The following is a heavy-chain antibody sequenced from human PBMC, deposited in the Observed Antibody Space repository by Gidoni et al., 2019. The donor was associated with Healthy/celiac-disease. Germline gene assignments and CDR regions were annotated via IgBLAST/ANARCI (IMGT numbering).Heavy chain of an antibody. J-gene: IGHJ4*02. V-gene: IGHV4-39*01. CDR2: LYYSGRT. D-gene: IGHD6-13*01. Sequence: LHLQESGPGLVQPSATPSLTCTLSGGSISSSSYYWGWIRQPTGTGLEWIGSLYYSGRTYYNPSVKSRVTISVDTSKNQFSLKLSSVTAADAAVYYCASGIAAAGDLGENWGQGTLVTVSS. CDR3: ASGIAAAGDLGEN. CDR1: GGSISSSSYY.